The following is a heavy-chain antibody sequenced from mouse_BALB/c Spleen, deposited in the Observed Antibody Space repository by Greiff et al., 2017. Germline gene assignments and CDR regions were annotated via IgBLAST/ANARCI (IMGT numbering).Heavy chain of an antibody. CDR1: GFTFSDFY. Sequence: EVHLVESGGGLVQPGGSLRLSCATSGFTFSDFYMEWVRQPPGKRLEWIAASRNKANDYTTEYSASVKGRFIVSRDTYQSNLYLHMDALRAEDTAVDYYAKDEAYCGNLYAMDYWGQGTSVTVSS. CDR3: AKDEAYCGNLYAMDY. J-gene: IGHJ4*01. D-gene: IGHD2-10*01. V-gene: IGHV7-1*02. CDR2: SRNKANDYTT.